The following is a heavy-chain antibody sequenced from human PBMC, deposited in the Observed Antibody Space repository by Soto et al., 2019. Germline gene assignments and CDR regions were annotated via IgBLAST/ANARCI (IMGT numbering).Heavy chain of an antibody. CDR2: ISGGGGST. Sequence: EVQLLESGGGLVQPGGSLRLSCAASVSIFSSYAMNWVRQAPGKGLEWVSAISGGGGSTFYADAVKGRFTISRDNSKNTLYMEMNSLRVEDKAVYYCAKGGFWVHYGMDVWRQGTTVTVSS. V-gene: IGHV3-23*01. J-gene: IGHJ6*02. CDR3: AKGGFWVHYGMDV. CDR1: VSIFSSYA. D-gene: IGHD3-16*01.